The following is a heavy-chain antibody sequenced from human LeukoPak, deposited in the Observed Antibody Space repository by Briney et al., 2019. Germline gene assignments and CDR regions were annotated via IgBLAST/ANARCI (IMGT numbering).Heavy chain of an antibody. D-gene: IGHD3-10*01. Sequence: TGGSLRLSCAASEFTFDNYAMSWVRQAPGKGLEWVSGISGSGGSTYYADSVKGRFTISRDNFKNTLYLQINSLRAEDTAVYYCAKETASDFGGAVDYWGQGTLVTVSS. CDR2: ISGSGGST. V-gene: IGHV3-23*01. CDR3: AKETASDFGGAVDY. CDR1: EFTFDNYA. J-gene: IGHJ4*02.